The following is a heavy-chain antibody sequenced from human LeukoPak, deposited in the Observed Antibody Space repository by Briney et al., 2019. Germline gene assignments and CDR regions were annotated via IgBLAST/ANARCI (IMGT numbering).Heavy chain of an antibody. CDR3: ARTKGDFWSGYSPDY. V-gene: IGHV1-18*01. CDR1: GYTFTSYG. Sequence: GASVKVSCKASGYTFTSYGISWVRQAPGQGLEWMGWISAYNGNTNYAQKLQVRVTMTTDTSTSTAYMELRSLRSDDTAVYYCARTKGDFWSGYSPDYWGQGTLVTVSS. CDR2: ISAYNGNT. J-gene: IGHJ4*02. D-gene: IGHD3-3*01.